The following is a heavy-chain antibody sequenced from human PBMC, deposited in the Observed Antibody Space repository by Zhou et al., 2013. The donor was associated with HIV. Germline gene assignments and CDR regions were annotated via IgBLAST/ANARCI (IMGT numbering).Heavy chain of an antibody. V-gene: IGHV1-8*01. J-gene: IGHJ4*02. CDR3: ARGRRGATWYFLDY. Sequence: QVQLVQSGAEVKKPGASVKVSCKASGYTFTDYDINWVRQASGQDLQWLGWMNPFSTNTGSPLKFRDRVSFTRNTSVHTAYMELTNLTSDDTAVYYCARGRRGATWYFLDYWGQGSLVTVSS. CDR2: MNPFSTNT. CDR1: GYTFTDYD. D-gene: IGHD6-13*01.